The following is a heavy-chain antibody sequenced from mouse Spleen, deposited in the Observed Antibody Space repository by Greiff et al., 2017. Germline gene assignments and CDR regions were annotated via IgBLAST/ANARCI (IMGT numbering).Heavy chain of an antibody. V-gene: IGHV14-3*02. CDR3: ATHYDYDGFDY. Sequence: VQLQQSGAELVKPGASVKLSCTASGFNIKDTYMHWVKQRPEQGLEWIGRIDPANGNTKYDPKFQGKATITADTSSNTAYLQLSSLTSEDTAVYYCATHYDYDGFDYWGQGTTLTVSS. CDR1: GFNIKDTY. D-gene: IGHD2-4*01. CDR2: IDPANGNT. J-gene: IGHJ2*01.